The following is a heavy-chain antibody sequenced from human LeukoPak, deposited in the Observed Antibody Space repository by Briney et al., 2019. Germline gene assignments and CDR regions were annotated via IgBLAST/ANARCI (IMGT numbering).Heavy chain of an antibody. D-gene: IGHD3-22*01. J-gene: IGHJ4*02. CDR2: INPNSGGT. CDR1: GYTFTSYD. Sequence: ASVKVSCKASGYTFTSYDINWVRQATGQGLEWMGWINPNSGGTNYAQKFQGRVTLTRDTSLSTAYMELSRLRSDDTAVYYCARDRNYYDHNGNFDYWGQGTLVTVSS. V-gene: IGHV1-2*02. CDR3: ARDRNYYDHNGNFDY.